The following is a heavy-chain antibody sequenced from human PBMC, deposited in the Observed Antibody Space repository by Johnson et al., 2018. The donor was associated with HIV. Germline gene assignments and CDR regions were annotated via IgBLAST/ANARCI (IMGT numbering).Heavy chain of an antibody. D-gene: IGHD3-22*01. V-gene: IGHV3-74*02. Sequence: VQLVESGGGVVQTGRSLRLSCAASGFAFRTYWMVWVRQVPGKRPVWVARIYNDGSRTTYADSVRGRFTISRAHSKNTLYLQMNSLSAEDTAVYYCAIPDSSAWDSSGYYHGEAFDIWGQGTMVTVSS. CDR1: GFAFRTYW. CDR2: IYNDGSRT. J-gene: IGHJ3*02. CDR3: AIPDSSAWDSSGYYHGEAFDI.